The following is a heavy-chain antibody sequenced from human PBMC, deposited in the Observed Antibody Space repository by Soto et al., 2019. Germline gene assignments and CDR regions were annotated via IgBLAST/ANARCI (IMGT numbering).Heavy chain of an antibody. CDR3: ARGYYYDFRSGYSGWFDP. CDR1: GYTFTSYD. CDR2: MNPNSGNT. V-gene: IGHV1-8*01. Sequence: ASVKFSCKAXGYTFTSYDINWVRQATGQGLEWMGWMNPNSGNTGYAQKFQGRVTMTRNTSISTAYMELSSLRSEDTAVYYGARGYYYDFRSGYSGWFDPWGQGTLVTVSS. J-gene: IGHJ5*02. D-gene: IGHD3-3*01.